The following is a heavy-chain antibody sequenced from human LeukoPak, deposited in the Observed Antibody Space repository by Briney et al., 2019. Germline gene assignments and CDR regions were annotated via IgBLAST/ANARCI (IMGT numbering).Heavy chain of an antibody. J-gene: IGHJ4*02. V-gene: IGHV4-39*01. CDR2: IYYSGST. CDR1: GGSISSSSYY. Sequence: SETLSLTCTVSGGSISSSSYYWGWIRQPPGKGLEWIGSIYYSGSTYYNPSLKSRVTMSVDTSKNQFSLKLSSVTAADTAVYYCARRSYYDSSGYLPSPYHFEYWGQGTLVTVSS. D-gene: IGHD3-22*01. CDR3: ARRSYYDSSGYLPSPYHFEY.